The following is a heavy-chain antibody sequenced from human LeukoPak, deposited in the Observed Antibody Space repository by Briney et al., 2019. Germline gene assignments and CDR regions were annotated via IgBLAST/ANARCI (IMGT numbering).Heavy chain of an antibody. CDR1: GGSISSGDYY. Sequence: PSQTLSLTCTVSGGSISSGDYYWSWIRQPPGKGLEWIGYIYYSGSTYYNPSLKSRVTISVDTSKNQFSLKLSSVTAADTAVYYCARAQTYFRGVMGYAFDIWGQGTMVTVSS. D-gene: IGHD3-10*01. CDR3: ARAQTYFRGVMGYAFDI. CDR2: IYYSGST. V-gene: IGHV4-30-4*08. J-gene: IGHJ3*02.